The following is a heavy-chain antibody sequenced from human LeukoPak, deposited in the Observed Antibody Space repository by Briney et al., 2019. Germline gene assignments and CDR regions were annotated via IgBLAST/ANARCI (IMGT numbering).Heavy chain of an antibody. V-gene: IGHV4-59*01. J-gene: IGHJ6*03. Sequence: SETLSLTCTVSGGSISSYYWSWIRQPPGKRLEWIGYIYYSGSTNYNPSLKSRVTISVDTSKNQFSLKLSSVTAADTAVYYCARHRVPDYYYYMDVWGKGTTVTVSS. CDR1: GGSISSYY. CDR3: ARHRVPDYYYYMDV. CDR2: IYYSGST. D-gene: IGHD2-2*01.